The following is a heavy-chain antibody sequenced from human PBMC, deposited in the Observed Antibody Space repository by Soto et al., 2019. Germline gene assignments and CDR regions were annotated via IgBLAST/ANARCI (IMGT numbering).Heavy chain of an antibody. CDR1: GGTFSSYT. V-gene: IGHV1-69*08. CDR3: ARDPPPLPLKSGAFDI. CDR2: IIPILGIA. J-gene: IGHJ3*02. Sequence: QVQLVQSGAEVKKPGSSVKVSCKASGGTFSSYTISWVRQAPGQGLEWMGRIIPILGIANYAQKFQGRVTITADKSTSTACMELSSLRSEDTAVYYCARDPPPLPLKSGAFDIWGQGTMVTDSS.